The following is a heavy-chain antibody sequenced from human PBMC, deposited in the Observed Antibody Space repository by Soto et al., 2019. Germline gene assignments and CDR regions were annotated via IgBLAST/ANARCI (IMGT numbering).Heavy chain of an antibody. CDR2: INHSGRT. V-gene: IGHV4-34*01. D-gene: IGHD3-10*01. CDR1: GGAFSTYL. J-gene: IGHJ6*04. CDR3: AAIPGGSGSYWSSRYPNCHYYVDV. Sequence: QVQLQQWGGGLLRPSETLSLSCDVSGGAFSTYLWSWIRQSPGKVLEWIGEINHSGRTNYNPSLRSRVTIAFGTPNNQFSLRLNSVTAADTAVYYCAAIPGGSGSYWSSRYPNCHYYVDVWGKGATVTVSS.